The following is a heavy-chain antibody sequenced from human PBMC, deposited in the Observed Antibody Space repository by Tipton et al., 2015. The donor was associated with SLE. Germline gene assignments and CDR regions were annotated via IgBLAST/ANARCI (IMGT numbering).Heavy chain of an antibody. D-gene: IGHD2-15*01. V-gene: IGHV4-61*02. CDR1: GDSISSGRHY. Sequence: TLSLTCTVSGDSISSGRHYWSWIRQPAGKGLEWIGRIYTSGTTNSNPSLRSRVTISVDTPKNQFSLKLNSVTAADTAVYYCARNGNCSGGHCVRALFDIWGLGTMVTVSS. CDR3: ARNGNCSGGHCVRALFDI. J-gene: IGHJ3*02. CDR2: IYTSGTT.